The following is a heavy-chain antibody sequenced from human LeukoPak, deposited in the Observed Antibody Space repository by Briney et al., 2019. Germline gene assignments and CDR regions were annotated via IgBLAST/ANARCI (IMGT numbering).Heavy chain of an antibody. CDR2: ISYDGSNK. V-gene: IGHV3-30-3*01. CDR1: GFTFTNYP. CDR3: ARDRLTGDRSAFDI. J-gene: IGHJ3*02. D-gene: IGHD7-27*01. Sequence: GGSLRLSCAASGFTFTNYPMHWVRQAPGKGLEWVAVISYDGSNKYYADSVKGRFTISRDNSKNTLYLQMNSLRAEDTAVYYCARDRLTGDRSAFDIWGQGTMVTVSS.